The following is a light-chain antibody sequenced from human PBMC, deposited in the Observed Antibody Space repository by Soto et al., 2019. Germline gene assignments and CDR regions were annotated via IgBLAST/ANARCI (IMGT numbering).Light chain of an antibody. CDR3: FLSYSGARPVV. J-gene: IGLJ2*01. CDR1: TGPVTSGHW. V-gene: IGLV7-46*01. Sequence: QAVVTQEPSLTVSPGGTVTLTCDSSTGPVTSGHWPYWLQQKPGQAPRTLIYDTSKKHSWTPARFSGSLLGGKAALTLSGSAPEGEADYYCFLSYSGARPVVFGGGTKLTVL. CDR2: DTS.